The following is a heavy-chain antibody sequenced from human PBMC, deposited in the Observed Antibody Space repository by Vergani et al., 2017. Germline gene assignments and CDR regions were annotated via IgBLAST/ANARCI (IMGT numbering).Heavy chain of an antibody. Sequence: VQILQSGGGVVQSGGSLRLSCAASGFTFSSYAMSWVRQAPGKGLEWVSAISGGGVSTFYADSVRGRFAISRDNSKNTVYLQLNSLRAEDTAVYYCAKGRGYGGNSGNWYFDLWGRGTLVTVSS. CDR1: GFTFSSYA. V-gene: IGHV3-23*01. CDR3: AKGRGYGGNSGNWYFDL. CDR2: ISGGGVST. D-gene: IGHD4-23*01. J-gene: IGHJ2*01.